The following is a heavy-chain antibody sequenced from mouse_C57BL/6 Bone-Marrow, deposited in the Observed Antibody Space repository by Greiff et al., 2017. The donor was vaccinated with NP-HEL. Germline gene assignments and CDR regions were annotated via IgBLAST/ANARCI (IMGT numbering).Heavy chain of an antibody. CDR3: ARHYGSSTWFAY. D-gene: IGHD1-1*01. J-gene: IGHJ3*01. Sequence: QVQLKQSGAELARPGASVKMSCKASGYTFTSYTMHWVKQRPGQGLEWIGYINPSSGYTKYNQKFKDKATLTADKSSSTAYMQLSSLTSEDSAVYYCARHYGSSTWFAYWGQGTLVTVSA. CDR1: GYTFTSYT. CDR2: INPSSGYT. V-gene: IGHV1-4*01.